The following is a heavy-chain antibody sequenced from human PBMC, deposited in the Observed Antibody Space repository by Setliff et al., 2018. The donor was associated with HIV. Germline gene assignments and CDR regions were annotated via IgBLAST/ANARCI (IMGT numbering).Heavy chain of an antibody. CDR1: GGSFSGYY. J-gene: IGHJ6*02. V-gene: IGHV4-34*01. CDR2: INHSGST. D-gene: IGHD5-12*01. CDR3: ARGDGYRGNDAYYDSGMDV. Sequence: SETLSLTCAVYGGSFSGYYWSWIRQPPGKGLEWIGEINHSGSTNYNPSLKSRVTISLDTSKNQFSLNLRSVTAADTAVYYCARGDGYRGNDAYYDSGMDVWGQGITVTVS.